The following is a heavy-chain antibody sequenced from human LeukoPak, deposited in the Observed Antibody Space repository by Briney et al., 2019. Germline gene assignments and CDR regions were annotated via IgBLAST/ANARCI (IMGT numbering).Heavy chain of an antibody. D-gene: IGHD3-22*01. J-gene: IGHJ4*02. CDR1: GFTFSKYV. CDR3: ARPHYYYDSSAHFDY. CDR2: ISASGGST. V-gene: IGHV3-23*01. Sequence: GGSLRLSCAASGFTFSKYVMSWVRQAPGKGLEWVSAISASGGSTHYADSVKDRFTISGDNSKNTLYVQMNSLRADDTAVYYCARPHYYYDSSAHFDYWGQGTLVTVSS.